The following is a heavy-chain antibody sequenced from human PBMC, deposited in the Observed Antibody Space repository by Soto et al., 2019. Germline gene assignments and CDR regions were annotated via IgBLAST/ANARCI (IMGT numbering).Heavy chain of an antibody. CDR1: GFTFRSYG. V-gene: IGHV3-23*01. D-gene: IGHD2-2*01. Sequence: EVQLLESGGGLVQPGGSLRLSCAASGFTFRSYGMSWVRQAPGKGLEWVSAVSSGGGTTNYAGSMKGRFTIPGDNSKNTLYLQMNSLRAEDTAVYYCANVARGVVVSAAMYWGKGTLVTVSS. CDR3: ANVARGVVVSAAMY. J-gene: IGHJ4*01. CDR2: VSSGGGTT.